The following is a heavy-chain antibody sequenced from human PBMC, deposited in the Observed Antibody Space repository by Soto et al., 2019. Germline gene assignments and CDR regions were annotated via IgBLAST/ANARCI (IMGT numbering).Heavy chain of an antibody. CDR2: ISVSGGTT. J-gene: IGHJ4*02. CDR3: AKEMTTRNHFDY. D-gene: IGHD4-17*01. CDR1: GFTFSSYA. V-gene: IGHV3-23*01. Sequence: GGSLRLSCAASGFTFSSYAMNWVRQAPGKGLEWVSAISVSGGTTYYADSVKGRFTISRDNSKNTLYLQMNSLRAEDTAVYYCAKEMTTRNHFDYWGQGTLVTVSS.